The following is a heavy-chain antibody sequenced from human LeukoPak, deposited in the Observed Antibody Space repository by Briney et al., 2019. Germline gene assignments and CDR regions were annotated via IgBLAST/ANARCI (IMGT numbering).Heavy chain of an antibody. CDR3: SRERSSSLPLDL. V-gene: IGHV3-48*02. CDR2: ISSSSSTI. D-gene: IGHD2-2*01. J-gene: IGHJ2*01. CDR1: GFTFSSYS. Sequence: GGSLRVSSAHPGFTFSSYSINWVPQAPGKRLERVSYISSSSSTIYYADSVKGRFTISRDNAKNSLYLQMNSLRDGDTGVYYFSRERSSSLPLDLWGRGTVVTVSS.